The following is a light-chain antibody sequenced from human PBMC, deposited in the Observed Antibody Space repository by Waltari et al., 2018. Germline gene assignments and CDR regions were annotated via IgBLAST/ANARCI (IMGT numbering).Light chain of an antibody. V-gene: IGKV1-NL1*01. CDR3: QQNYSLPLT. J-gene: IGKJ4*01. CDR2: TAS. Sequence: DIQMTQSPFSLSASVGDRVTITCRASQGISNSLAWYQQKPGEAPKVLLYTASRLESGVPSRFSGSGSGTAYTLTISSLQPEDFATYYCQQNYSLPLTFGGGTKVEIK. CDR1: QGISNS.